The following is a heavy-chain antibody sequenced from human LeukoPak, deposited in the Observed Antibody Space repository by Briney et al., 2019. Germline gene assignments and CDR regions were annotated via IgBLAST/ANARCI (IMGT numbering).Heavy chain of an antibody. D-gene: IGHD4-23*01. CDR1: GFTFSDYY. J-gene: IGHJ2*01. CDR3: ARDIGYGGNPGYFDL. V-gene: IGHV3-11*05. CDR2: ISSSSSYT. Sequence: GGSLRLSCAASGFTFSDYYMSWIRQAPGKGLEWVSYISSSSSYTNYADSVKGRFTISRDNAKNSLYLQMNSLRAEDTGVYYCARDIGYGGNPGYFDLWGRGTLVTVSS.